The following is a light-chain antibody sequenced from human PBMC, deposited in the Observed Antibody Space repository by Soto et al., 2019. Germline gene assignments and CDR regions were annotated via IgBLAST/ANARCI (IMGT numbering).Light chain of an antibody. CDR2: DVS. Sequence: QSALTQPASVSGSPGPSITISCTGTSSDVGGYNYVSWYQQHPGKAPKLMIYDVSNRPSGVSNRFSGSKSGNTASLTISGLQAEDEADYYCSSYTSSSTPVVFGGGTKRTVL. V-gene: IGLV2-14*01. J-gene: IGLJ2*01. CDR1: SSDVGGYNY. CDR3: SSYTSSSTPVV.